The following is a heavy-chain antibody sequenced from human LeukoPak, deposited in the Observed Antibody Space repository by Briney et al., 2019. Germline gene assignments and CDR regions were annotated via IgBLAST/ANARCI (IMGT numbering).Heavy chain of an antibody. CDR1: GFTFSSYA. J-gene: IGHJ6*03. CDR3: AKRPGVARNYYYYYYMDV. CDR2: TSGSGGST. D-gene: IGHD2-15*01. Sequence: GGSLRLSCAASGFTFSSYAMSWVRQAPGKGLEWVSATSGSGGSTYYADSVKGRFTISRDNSKNTLYLQMNSLRAEDTAVYYCAKRPGVARNYYYYYYMDVWGKGTTVTVSS. V-gene: IGHV3-23*01.